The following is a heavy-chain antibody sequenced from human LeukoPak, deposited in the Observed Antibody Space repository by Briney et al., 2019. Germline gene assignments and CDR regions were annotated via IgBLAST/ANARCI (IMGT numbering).Heavy chain of an antibody. CDR2: IYTSGST. CDR3: ARALTPTTVTRD. J-gene: IGHJ4*02. V-gene: IGHV4-61*02. Sequence: SQTLSLTCTVSGGSISSGSYYWSWIRQPAGKGLEWIGRIYTSGSTNYNPSLKSRVTISVDTSKNQFSLKLSSVTAADTAVYYCARALTPTTVTRDWGQGTLVTVSS. D-gene: IGHD4-17*01. CDR1: GGSISSGSYY.